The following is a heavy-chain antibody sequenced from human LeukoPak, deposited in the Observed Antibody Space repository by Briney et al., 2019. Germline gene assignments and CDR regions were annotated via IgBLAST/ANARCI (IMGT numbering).Heavy chain of an antibody. V-gene: IGHV3-48*03. CDR3: ARDYYGSGSYSP. J-gene: IGHJ5*02. D-gene: IGHD3-10*01. CDR1: GFTFGSYE. CDR2: ISSSGSTI. Sequence: GGSLRLSCAASGFTFGSYEMNWVRQAPGKGLEWVSYISSSGSTIYYADSVKGRFTISRDNAKNSLYLQMNSLRAEDTAVYYCARDYYGSGSYSPWGQGTLVTVSS.